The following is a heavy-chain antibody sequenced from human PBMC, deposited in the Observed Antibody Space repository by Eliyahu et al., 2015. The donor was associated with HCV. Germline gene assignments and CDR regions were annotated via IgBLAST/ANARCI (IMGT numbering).Heavy chain of an antibody. J-gene: IGHJ5*02. V-gene: IGHV3-21*01. Sequence: EVQLVESGGGLVKPGGSLRLSCVASGFTFSSYSMNWVRQAPGKGLGWVSVISSSGKSIYYADSVKGRFTISRDNAKNSLYLQMNSLRAEDTAVYYCAREPHCTSRSCPGSWFDPWGQGTLVTVSS. CDR1: GFTFSSYS. CDR2: ISSSGKSI. D-gene: IGHD2-2*01. CDR3: AREPHCTSRSCPGSWFDP.